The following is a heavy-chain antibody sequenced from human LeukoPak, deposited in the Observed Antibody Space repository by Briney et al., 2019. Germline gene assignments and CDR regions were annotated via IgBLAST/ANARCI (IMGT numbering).Heavy chain of an antibody. Sequence: SETLSLTCTVSGGSISRYYWSWIRQPPGTGLEWIGYIYYTGRADYNPSLKSRVSMSVDTSKNQFSLRVNSMTAADTAVFYCARGDFWSGAPTDWGQGTLVTVSS. CDR3: ARGDFWSGAPTD. CDR2: IYYTGRA. CDR1: GGSISRYY. V-gene: IGHV4-59*01. D-gene: IGHD3-3*01. J-gene: IGHJ4*02.